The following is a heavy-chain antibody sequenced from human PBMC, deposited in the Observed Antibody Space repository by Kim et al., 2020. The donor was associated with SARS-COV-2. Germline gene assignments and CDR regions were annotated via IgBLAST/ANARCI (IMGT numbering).Heavy chain of an antibody. Sequence: SVKVSCKASGGSFSIYTMSWVRQAPGQGLEWMGGFIPIFGAANYAQKFQGRVTITADESTSTSYMELRSLRSDDTAVYYCATDGSCDGGTCPSEWGQGTLVVVSS. CDR2: FIPIFGAA. CDR1: GGSFSIYT. J-gene: IGHJ1*01. CDR3: ATDGSCDGGTCPSE. D-gene: IGHD2-21*01. V-gene: IGHV1-69*13.